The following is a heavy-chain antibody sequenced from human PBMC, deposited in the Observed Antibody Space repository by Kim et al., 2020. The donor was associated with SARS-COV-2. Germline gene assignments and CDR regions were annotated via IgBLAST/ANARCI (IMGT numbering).Heavy chain of an antibody. Sequence: YAGSGKSRVTISSDNSKNTLYLKMNSLRDEDTAVYYCAKDAEDGNYYFDDWGQGTLVTVSS. CDR3: AKDAEDGNYYFDD. J-gene: IGHJ4*02. V-gene: IGHV3-30*02.